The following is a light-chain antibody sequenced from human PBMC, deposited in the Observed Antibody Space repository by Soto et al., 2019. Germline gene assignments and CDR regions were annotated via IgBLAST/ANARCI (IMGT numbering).Light chain of an antibody. CDR3: AAWDDSLSGPL. CDR2: SNY. V-gene: IGLV1-47*02. Sequence: QSVLTQPPSASGTPRQRVTISCSGDTSNIGSNYVYWYQQLPGTAPKLLIYSNYLRPSGVPDRFSGSKSGTSASLAISGLRSEDEADYYCAAWDDSLSGPLFGGGTKLTVL. J-gene: IGLJ2*01. CDR1: TSNIGSNY.